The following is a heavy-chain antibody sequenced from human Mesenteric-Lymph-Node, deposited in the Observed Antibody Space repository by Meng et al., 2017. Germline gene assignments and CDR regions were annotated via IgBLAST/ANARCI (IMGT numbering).Heavy chain of an antibody. CDR2: ITGSGGNT. CDR1: GFTFSNYA. Sequence: EVQLLEAGGGWVQPGGSLRLSCEASGFTFSNYAMSWVRQAPGKGLEWVSVITGSGGNTYYADSMKGRFTISRDNSKNTLYLQMNSLRAEDTAVYYCAKASTVRGFDPWGQGTLVTVSS. D-gene: IGHD3-10*02. CDR3: AKASTVRGFDP. V-gene: IGHV3-23*01. J-gene: IGHJ5*02.